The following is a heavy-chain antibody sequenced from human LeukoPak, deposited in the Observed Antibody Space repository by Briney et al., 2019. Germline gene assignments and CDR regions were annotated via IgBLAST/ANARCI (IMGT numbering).Heavy chain of an antibody. CDR3: ARYASIVGEGYYFDY. CDR1: GGSISSSDYY. CDR2: IFYTGST. D-gene: IGHD1-26*01. Sequence: PSETLSLTCSVSGGSISSSDYYWGWIRQPPGKGLEWIGNIFYTGSTYYNPSLKSRVTISVDTSKNQFSLKLSSVTAADTAVYYCARYASIVGEGYYFDYWGQGTLVTVSS. J-gene: IGHJ4*02. V-gene: IGHV4-39*01.